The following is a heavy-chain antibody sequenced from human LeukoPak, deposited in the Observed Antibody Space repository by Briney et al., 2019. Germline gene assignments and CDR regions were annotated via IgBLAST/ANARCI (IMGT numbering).Heavy chain of an antibody. CDR3: TRESRPFCPFAF. V-gene: IGHV4-4*02. J-gene: IGHJ4*02. Sequence: SETLSLTCGVSGGSIDITNYWGWVRQAPGKGLEWIGEISHDGTRNYNPSLRSRVAMSFDRANNYFSLSLTAVTAADTALYYCTRESRPFCPFAFWGQGVMVTVSS. CDR2: ISHDGTR. CDR1: GGSIDITNY. D-gene: IGHD2-2*01.